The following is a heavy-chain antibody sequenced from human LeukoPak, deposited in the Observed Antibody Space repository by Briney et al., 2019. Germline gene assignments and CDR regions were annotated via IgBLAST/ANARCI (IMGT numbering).Heavy chain of an antibody. CDR3: ARHVCGGDCYTFDY. D-gene: IGHD2-21*02. J-gene: IGHJ4*02. CDR1: GGSISSNSHY. V-gene: IGHV4-39*01. Sequence: SETLSLTCTVSGGSISSNSHYWAWTRQPPGKGLEWIGSMFYSGTTYYQSSLKSRVTISVDTSKNQFSLKLSSVTAADTAVYYCARHVCGGDCYTFDYWGQGIPVTVSS. CDR2: MFYSGTT.